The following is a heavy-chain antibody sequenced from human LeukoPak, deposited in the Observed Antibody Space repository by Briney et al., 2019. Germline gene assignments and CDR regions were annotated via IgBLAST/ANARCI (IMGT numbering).Heavy chain of an antibody. D-gene: IGHD3-10*02. CDR1: GFTFSSYS. V-gene: IGHV3-48*04. Sequence: GGSLGLSCAASGFTFSSYSMNWVRQAPGKGLEWVSYISSSGSTIYYADSVKGRFTISRDNAKNSLYLQMNSLRAEDTAVYYCAELGITMIGGVWGKGTTVTISS. CDR3: AELGITMIGGV. CDR2: ISSSGSTI. J-gene: IGHJ6*04.